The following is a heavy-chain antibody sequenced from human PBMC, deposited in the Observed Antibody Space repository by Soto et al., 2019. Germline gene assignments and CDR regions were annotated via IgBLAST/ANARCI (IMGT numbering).Heavy chain of an antibody. CDR1: GFTFSDHY. CDR2: TKDKANSYTA. D-gene: IGHD3-16*01. CDR3: TTEGALPGPDFDY. Sequence: EVQLVESVGGLVQPGGSLRLSCVASGFTFSDHYIDWVRQAPGKGLEWVGRTKDKANSYTAEYAASVKGRFTISRDDSKNTLYLQMNSLKTEDTAVYYCTTEGALPGPDFDYWGQGALVTVSS. V-gene: IGHV3-72*01. J-gene: IGHJ4*02.